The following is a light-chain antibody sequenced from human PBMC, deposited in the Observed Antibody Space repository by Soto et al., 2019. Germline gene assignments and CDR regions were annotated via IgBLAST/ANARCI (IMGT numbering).Light chain of an antibody. CDR1: SSDVGGYNY. CDR3: SSYTSSNTWV. CDR2: EVS. J-gene: IGLJ2*01. V-gene: IGLV2-14*01. Sequence: QSALTQPASVSGSPGQSITIPCTGTSSDVGGYNYVSWYQQHTGKAPKLMIYEVSNRPSGVSNRFSGSKSGNTASLTISGLQAEDEADYYCSSYTSSNTWVFGGGTKLTVL.